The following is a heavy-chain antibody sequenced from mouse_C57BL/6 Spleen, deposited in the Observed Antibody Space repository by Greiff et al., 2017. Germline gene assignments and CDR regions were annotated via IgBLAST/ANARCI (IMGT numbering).Heavy chain of an antibody. CDR2: IHPNSGST. V-gene: IGHV1-64*01. D-gene: IGHD3-1*01. J-gene: IGHJ4*01. CDR1: GYTFTSYW. Sequence: QVQLQQPGAELVKPGASVKLSCKASGYTFTSYWMHWVKQRPGQGLEWIGMIHPNSGSTNYNEKFKSKATLTVDKSSSTAYMQLSSLTSEDSAVYYCARRGSCGHYYAMDYWGQGTSVTVSS. CDR3: ARRGSCGHYYAMDY.